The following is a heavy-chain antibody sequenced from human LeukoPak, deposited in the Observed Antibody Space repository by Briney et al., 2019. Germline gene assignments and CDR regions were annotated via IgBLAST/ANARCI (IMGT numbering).Heavy chain of an antibody. CDR2: ISAYNGNT. CDR3: ARSRGDEYSSSADFDY. V-gene: IGHV1-18*01. D-gene: IGHD6-6*01. Sequence: ASVKVSCKASGYTFISYGIRWVRQAPGQGLDWMGWISAYNGNTNFAQKLQGRVTMTTDTSTSTAYMELRSLRSDDTAVYYCARSRGDEYSSSADFDYWGQGTLVTVSS. CDR1: GYTFISYG. J-gene: IGHJ4*02.